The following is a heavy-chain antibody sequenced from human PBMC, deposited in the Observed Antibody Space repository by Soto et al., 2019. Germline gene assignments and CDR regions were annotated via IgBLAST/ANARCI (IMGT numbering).Heavy chain of an antibody. CDR1: GASMNSYH. J-gene: IGHJ5*02. V-gene: IGHV4-4*07. CDR2: IHSSGST. CDR3: ARDQGVAAAGITWFDP. Sequence: SETLSLTCTVFGASMNSYHWSWIRQPAGKGLEWIGHIHSSGSTNYNPSLKSRVTMSVDTSKNQFSLRLMSLTAADTAVYYCARDQGVAAAGITWFDPWGQGSLVTVSS. D-gene: IGHD6-13*01.